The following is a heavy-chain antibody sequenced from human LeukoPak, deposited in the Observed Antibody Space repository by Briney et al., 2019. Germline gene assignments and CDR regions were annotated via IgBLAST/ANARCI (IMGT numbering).Heavy chain of an antibody. CDR3: ARGFKYGGNSNMDY. D-gene: IGHD4-23*01. J-gene: IGHJ4*02. CDR2: INSDGSNT. V-gene: IGHV3-74*01. CDR1: GFTFSSYW. Sequence: GGSLRLSCAASGFTFSSYWMHWVRQAPGKGLVWVSRINSDGSNTSYADSVKGRFTISRDNAKNTLYLQMNSLRAEDTAVYYCARGFKYGGNSNMDYWGQGTLVTVSS.